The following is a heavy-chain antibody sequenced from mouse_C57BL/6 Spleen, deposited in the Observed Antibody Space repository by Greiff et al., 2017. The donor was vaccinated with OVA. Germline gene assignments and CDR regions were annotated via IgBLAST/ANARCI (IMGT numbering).Heavy chain of an antibody. CDR2: ISDGGSYT. Sequence: EVHLVESGGGLVKPGGSLKLSCAASGFTFSSYAMSWVRQTPEKRLEWVATISDGGSYTYYPDNVKGRFTISRDNAKNNLYLQMSHLKSEDTAMYYCAREALGGPYYGSSWYFDVWGTGTTVTVSS. D-gene: IGHD1-1*01. CDR1: GFTFSSYA. CDR3: AREALGGPYYGSSWYFDV. J-gene: IGHJ1*03. V-gene: IGHV5-4*01.